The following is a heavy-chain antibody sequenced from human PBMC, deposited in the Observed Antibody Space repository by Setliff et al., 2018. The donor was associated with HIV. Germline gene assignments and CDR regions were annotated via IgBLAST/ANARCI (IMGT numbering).Heavy chain of an antibody. V-gene: IGHV3-30*03. CDR1: GFTFSSSG. CDR2: ISYDGINK. Sequence: SLRLSCAASGFTFSSSGMHWVRQAPGKGLEWVAVISYDGINKYYADSVKGRFTISRDNSKNTLYLQMNSLRAEDTAVYYCARDRSGSYYTNPDYWGQGTLVTVSS. CDR3: ARDRSGSYYTNPDY. D-gene: IGHD1-26*01. J-gene: IGHJ4*02.